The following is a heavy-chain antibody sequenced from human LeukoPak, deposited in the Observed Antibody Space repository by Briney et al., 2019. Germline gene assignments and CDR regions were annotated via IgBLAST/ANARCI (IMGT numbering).Heavy chain of an antibody. CDR2: ISGSGDDT. D-gene: IGHD5-18*01. V-gene: IGHV3-23*01. CDR1: GFPFSSYA. J-gene: IGHJ4*02. CDR3: AKDPLNTVMVSPTFDY. Sequence: GGSLRLSCVVSGFPFSSYAMSWVRQAPGKGLEWVSGISGSGDDTYYAASVKGRFIVSRGTSKNTLYLQMNSLRAEDTAVYYCAKDPLNTVMVSPTFDYWGQGTLVTVSS.